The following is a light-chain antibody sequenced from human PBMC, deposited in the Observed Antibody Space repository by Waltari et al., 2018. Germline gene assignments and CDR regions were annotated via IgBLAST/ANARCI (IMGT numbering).Light chain of an antibody. V-gene: IGLV4-69*01. CDR2: VNSDGSH. CDR1: SGHSTNV. Sequence: QLVLTQSPSASASLGASVKLTCTLSSGHSTNVIAWLQKRPEEGPRYLMKVNSDGSHNKGDEIPGRFSGSSFGAERYLPISSLQSEDEADYYCQTGGHGTWVFGGGTKLTVL. CDR3: QTGGHGTWV. J-gene: IGLJ3*02.